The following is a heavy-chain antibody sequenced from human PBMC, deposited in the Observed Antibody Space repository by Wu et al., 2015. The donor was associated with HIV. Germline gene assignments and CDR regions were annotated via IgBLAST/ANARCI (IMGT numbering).Heavy chain of an antibody. CDR1: GGTFSSYA. Sequence: QVQLVQSGAEVKKPGSSVKVSCKASGGTFSSYAISWVRQAPGQGLEWMGRIIPIFGTANYAQKFQGRVTMTRDTSISTAYMELSRLRSEDTAVYYCALFSSGYCGGDCYSSYYYGMDVWGQGTTVTVSS. CDR3: ALFSSGYCGGDCYSSYYYGMDV. D-gene: IGHD2-21*02. CDR2: IIPIFGTA. J-gene: IGHJ6*02. V-gene: IGHV1-69*05.